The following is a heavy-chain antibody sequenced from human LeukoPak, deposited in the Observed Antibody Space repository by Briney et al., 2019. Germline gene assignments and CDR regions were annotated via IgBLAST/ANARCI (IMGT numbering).Heavy chain of an antibody. D-gene: IGHD6-13*01. Sequence: PSGTLSLTCTVSGGSISSYYWSWIRQPPGKGLEWIGYIYYSGSTNYNPSLKSRVTISVDTSKNQFSLKLSSVTAADTAVYYCARGFAAGTVLDYWGQGTLVTVSS. V-gene: IGHV4-59*01. CDR1: GGSISSYY. CDR2: IYYSGST. CDR3: ARGFAAGTVLDY. J-gene: IGHJ4*02.